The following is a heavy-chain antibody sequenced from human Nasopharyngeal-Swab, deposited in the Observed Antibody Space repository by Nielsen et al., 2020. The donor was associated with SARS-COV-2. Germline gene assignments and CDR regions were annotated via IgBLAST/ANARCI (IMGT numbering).Heavy chain of an antibody. CDR1: GFTFSSYS. CDR2: ISSSSSYI. D-gene: IGHD4-23*01. Sequence: GESLKISCAASGFTFSSYSMNWVRQAPGKGLEWVSSISSSSSYIYYADSVKGRFTISRDNAKNSLYLQINSLRAEDTAVYYCARALRWGAFDIWGQGTMVTVSS. CDR3: ARALRWGAFDI. J-gene: IGHJ3*02. V-gene: IGHV3-21*01.